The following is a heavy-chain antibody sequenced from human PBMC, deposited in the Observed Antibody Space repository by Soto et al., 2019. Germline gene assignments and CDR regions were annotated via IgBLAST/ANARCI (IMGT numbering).Heavy chain of an antibody. V-gene: IGHV3-48*03. CDR1: GFTFSSYE. CDR3: ARAPARRTEMATNSSL. D-gene: IGHD1-26*01. Sequence: GGSLRLSCAASGFTFSSYEMNWVRQAPGKGLEWVSYISSSGSTIYYADSVKGRFTISRDNAKNSLYLQMNSLRAEDTAVYYCARAPARRTEMATNSSLWGQGTLVTVSS. CDR2: ISSSGSTI. J-gene: IGHJ4*02.